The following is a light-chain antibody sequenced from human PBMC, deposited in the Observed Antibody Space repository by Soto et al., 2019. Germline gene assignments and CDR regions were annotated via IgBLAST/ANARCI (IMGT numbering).Light chain of an antibody. CDR3: QQYGSSPYT. J-gene: IGKJ2*01. CDR1: QSVSSSY. Sequence: EMVLTQSPGTLSLSPGERATFSCRASQSVSSSYLAWYQQKPGQAPRLLIYGASSRATGIPDRFSGSGSGPDFTLTISRLEPEDFAVYYCQQYGSSPYTFGQGTKLEIK. V-gene: IGKV3-20*01. CDR2: GAS.